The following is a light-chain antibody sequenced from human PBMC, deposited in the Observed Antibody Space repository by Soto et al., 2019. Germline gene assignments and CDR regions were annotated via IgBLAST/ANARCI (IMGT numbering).Light chain of an antibody. CDR3: QQYGSSGT. V-gene: IGKV3-20*01. CDR1: QSVSYY. CDR2: GAS. Sequence: EIVLTQSPCTLSLSPGERATLSCRASQSVSYYLAWYQQKPGQAPRLLIYGASNRATGIPDRFSGSGSGTDFTLTISRLEPEDFAVYYCQQYGSSGTFGQGTKVDIK. J-gene: IGKJ1*01.